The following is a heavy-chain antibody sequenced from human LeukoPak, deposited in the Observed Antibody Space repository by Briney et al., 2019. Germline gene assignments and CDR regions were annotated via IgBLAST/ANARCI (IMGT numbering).Heavy chain of an antibody. V-gene: IGHV4-39*07. J-gene: IGHJ4*02. CDR2: VYYTGAS. Sequence: KSSETLSLTCTVSGGSISSSSYYWGWIRQPPGKGLEWIGSVYYTGASYYNPSLKSGVTISIDTSKNHFSLNLTSVTAADTAVYYCARGAPPQNWGQGALVTVSS. CDR1: GGSISSSSYY. CDR3: ARGAPPQN.